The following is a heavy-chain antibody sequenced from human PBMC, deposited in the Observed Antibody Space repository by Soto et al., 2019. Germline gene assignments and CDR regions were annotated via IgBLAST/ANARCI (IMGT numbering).Heavy chain of an antibody. CDR3: ARATLGLAFTSFEY. J-gene: IGHJ4*02. Sequence: VQLVESGGGLVEPGRSLRLSYTASGFTFGDYAMSWFRQAPGKGLEWVGFVRSKPYGGTTQYAASVKGRFTISRDDSKSIAYLQMNSLETEDTDVYYCARATLGLAFTSFEYWGQGTMFTVSS. D-gene: IGHD3-3*02. CDR1: GFTFGDYA. V-gene: IGHV3-49*03. CDR2: VRSKPYGGTT.